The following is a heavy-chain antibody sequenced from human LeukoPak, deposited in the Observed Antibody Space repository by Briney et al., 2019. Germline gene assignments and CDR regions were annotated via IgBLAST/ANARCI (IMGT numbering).Heavy chain of an antibody. J-gene: IGHJ1*01. CDR3: ASTVNYYDSSGYRFTPYAEYFQH. Sequence: ASVKVSCKASGYTFTAFYMHWVRQAPGQGLEWMGWINPNSGGTNYAQKFQGRVTMTRDTSISTAYMELSRLRSDDTAVYYCASTVNYYDSSGYRFTPYAEYFQHWGQGTLVTVSS. CDR2: INPNSGGT. V-gene: IGHV1-2*02. D-gene: IGHD3-22*01. CDR1: GYTFTAFY.